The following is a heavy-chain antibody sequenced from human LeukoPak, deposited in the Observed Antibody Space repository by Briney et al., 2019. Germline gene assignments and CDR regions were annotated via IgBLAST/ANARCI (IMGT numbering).Heavy chain of an antibody. D-gene: IGHD2-2*01. J-gene: IGHJ1*01. V-gene: IGHV4-61*02. CDR3: GRNFEASSTWYIQY. CDR1: GGSISSGSYY. CDR2: IYTSGST. Sequence: SETLSLTCTVSGGSISSGSYYWSWIRQPAGKGLEWIGRIYTSGSTNYNPSLKSRVTISVDTSKNQFSLKLSSVTAADTAVYYCGRNFEASSTWYIQYWGQGSLVTVSS.